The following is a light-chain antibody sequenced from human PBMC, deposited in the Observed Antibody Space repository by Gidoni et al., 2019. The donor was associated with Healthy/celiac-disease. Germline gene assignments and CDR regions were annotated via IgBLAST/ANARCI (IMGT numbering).Light chain of an antibody. J-gene: IGKJ1*01. V-gene: IGKV3-20*01. CDR3: QQXGSSXXT. Sequence: EIVXTQSPGTLSLSPGERATLSCRASQSVSSSYLAWYQQKPGQAPRLLIYGASSRATGIPDRFSGSGSGTDFTLTISRLEPEDFAVYYCQQXGSSXXTFGXGTKVEIK. CDR1: QSVSSSY. CDR2: GAS.